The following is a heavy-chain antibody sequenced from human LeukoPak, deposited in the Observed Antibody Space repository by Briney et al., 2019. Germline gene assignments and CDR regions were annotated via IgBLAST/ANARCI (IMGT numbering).Heavy chain of an antibody. Sequence: GGSLRLSCAASGLTLSNFWMNWVRQVPGKGLEWVASIKQDGSVKSYVDSVKGRFTLSRDNAKNSLYLQMNSLRAEDTAVYYCAREWARSAGTDYWGQGTLVTVSS. V-gene: IGHV3-7*01. CDR1: GLTLSNFW. CDR2: IKQDGSVK. CDR3: AREWARSAGTDY. J-gene: IGHJ4*02. D-gene: IGHD6-13*01.